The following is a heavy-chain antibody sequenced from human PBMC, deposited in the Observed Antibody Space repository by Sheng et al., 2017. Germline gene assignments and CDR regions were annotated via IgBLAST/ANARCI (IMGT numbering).Heavy chain of an antibody. V-gene: IGHV3-23*04. Sequence: EVQLVESGGGLVKPGGPVRLSCSASGFTFSDYMMNWVRQAPGKGLECVSAISGSGASTHYADSVRGRFTISRDNSKTTLYLQMNSLRAEDTAVYYCAKGNWGFINYIDYWGQGTLVTVSS. D-gene: IGHD3-16*01. CDR1: GFTFSDYM. CDR3: AKGNWGFINYIDY. J-gene: IGHJ4*02. CDR2: ISGSGAST.